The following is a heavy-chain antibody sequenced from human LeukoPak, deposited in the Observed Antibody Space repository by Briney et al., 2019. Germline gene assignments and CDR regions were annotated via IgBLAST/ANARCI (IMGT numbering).Heavy chain of an antibody. D-gene: IGHD3-9*01. V-gene: IGHV3-30*18. J-gene: IGHJ4*02. CDR3: AKEGYDILTGYYSTYYFDY. CDR1: GFTFNSYG. CDR2: ISYDGSNK. Sequence: TGGSLRLSCAASGFTFNSYGMHWVRQAPGKGLEWVAVISYDGSNKYYADSVKGRFTISRDNSKNTLYLQMNSLRAEDTAVYYCAKEGYDILTGYYSTYYFDYWGQGALVTVSS.